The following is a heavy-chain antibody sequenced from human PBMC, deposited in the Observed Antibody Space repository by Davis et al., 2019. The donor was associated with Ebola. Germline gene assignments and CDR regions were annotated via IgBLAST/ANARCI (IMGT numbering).Heavy chain of an antibody. D-gene: IGHD2-21*02. J-gene: IGHJ5*02. Sequence: PSETLSLTCTVSGGSISSAGYYWSWIRQRPGQGLEWIGYIYYTGTTYYNPSLKSRVTMSVDTSKNLFSLKMSSVTAADTAVYYCARQVVMTVQGVSGNWFDPWGQGTLVTVSS. CDR2: IYYTGTT. V-gene: IGHV4-31*03. CDR1: GGSISSAGYY. CDR3: ARQVVMTVQGVSGNWFDP.